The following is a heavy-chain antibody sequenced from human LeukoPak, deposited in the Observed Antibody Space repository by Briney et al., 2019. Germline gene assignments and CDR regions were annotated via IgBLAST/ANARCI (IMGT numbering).Heavy chain of an antibody. CDR1: GGTFSSYP. V-gene: IGHV1-69*13. CDR2: IIPIFGTP. D-gene: IGHD3-10*01. Sequence: ASVTVSCKASGGTFSSYPISWVRQAPGQGLEWMGGIIPIFGTPNYAQKFQGRVTITADESTSTAYLELSSLRSEDTAVYYCAREYYYGSGSYFRHYYGMDVWGQGTTVTVSS. J-gene: IGHJ6*02. CDR3: AREYYYGSGSYFRHYYGMDV.